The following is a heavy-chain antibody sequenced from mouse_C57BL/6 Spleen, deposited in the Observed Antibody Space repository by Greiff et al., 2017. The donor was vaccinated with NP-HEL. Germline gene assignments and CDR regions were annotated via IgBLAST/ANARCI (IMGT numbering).Heavy chain of an antibody. Sequence: VQLQQSGAELVRPGASVTLSCKASVYTFTDYEMHWVKQTPVHGLEWIGAIDPETGGTAYNQKFKGKAILTADKSSSTAYMELRSLTSEDSAVYYCTIGTLGYFDGWGTGTTVTVSS. CDR3: TIGTLGYFDG. V-gene: IGHV1-15*01. CDR1: VYTFTDYE. J-gene: IGHJ1*03. CDR2: IDPETGGT. D-gene: IGHD4-1*01.